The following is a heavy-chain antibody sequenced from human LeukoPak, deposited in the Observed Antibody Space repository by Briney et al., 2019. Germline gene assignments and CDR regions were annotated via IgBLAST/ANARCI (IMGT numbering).Heavy chain of an antibody. J-gene: IGHJ3*01. CDR3: ARHMSVSYDAFDL. V-gene: IGHV4-59*08. CDR1: DGSTTGYY. Sequence: SETLSLTCSVSDGSTTGYYWTWIRQPPGKGLEWIAYVYYTGRTLYNPSLESRVTISVDTSKTQFSLTVTSVTAADTAVYYCARHMSVSYDAFDLWGRGTTITVSS. CDR2: VYYTGRT. D-gene: IGHD3-10*01.